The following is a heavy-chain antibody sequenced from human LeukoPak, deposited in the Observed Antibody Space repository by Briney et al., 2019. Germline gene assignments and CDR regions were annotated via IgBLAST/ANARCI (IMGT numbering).Heavy chain of an antibody. CDR2: INRDGSTT. D-gene: IGHD3-10*01. CDR1: GFTFSNYW. CDR3: ARDKKSGESSEIDY. V-gene: IGHV3-74*03. Sequence: GGSLRLSCAAPGFTFSNYWVHWVRQAPGKGLVWVSRINRDGSTTKYADSVKGRFTVSRDNAKNTLNLQMNSLRAEDTAVYYCARDKKSGESSEIDYWGQGTLVTVSS. J-gene: IGHJ4*02.